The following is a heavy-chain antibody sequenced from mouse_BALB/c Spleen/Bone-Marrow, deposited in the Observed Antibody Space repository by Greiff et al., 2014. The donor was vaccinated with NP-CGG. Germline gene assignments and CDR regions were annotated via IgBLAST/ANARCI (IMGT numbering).Heavy chain of an antibody. J-gene: IGHJ4*01. CDR2: IDPANGNT. Sequence: VQLQQSGAELVKPGASVKLSCTASGFNIKDTYMHWVKQRPEQGLDWIGGIDPANGNTKYDPKLQGKATITADTSSNAAYLQLSSLTSEDTAVYYCAREDYGNSYAMDYWGQGTSVTVSS. CDR3: AREDYGNSYAMDY. CDR1: GFNIKDTY. V-gene: IGHV14-3*02. D-gene: IGHD2-1*01.